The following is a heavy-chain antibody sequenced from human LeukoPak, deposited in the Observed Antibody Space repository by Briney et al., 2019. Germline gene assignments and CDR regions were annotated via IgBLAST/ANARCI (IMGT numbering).Heavy chain of an antibody. CDR3: ARSSSRYCSGGSCYSGVLGYFDY. V-gene: IGHV3-21*01. Sequence: GGSLRLSCAASGFTFSSYSMNWVRQAPGKGLEWVSSISSSSSYIYYADSVKGRFTISRDNAKNSLYLQMNSLRAEDTAVYYCARSSSRYCSGGSCYSGVLGYFDYWGQGTLVTVSS. D-gene: IGHD2-15*01. CDR2: ISSSSSYI. CDR1: GFTFSSYS. J-gene: IGHJ4*02.